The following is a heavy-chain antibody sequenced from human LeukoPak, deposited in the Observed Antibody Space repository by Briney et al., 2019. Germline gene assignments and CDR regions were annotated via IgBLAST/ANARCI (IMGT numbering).Heavy chain of an antibody. CDR1: GFSFGAYG. J-gene: IGHJ3*02. Sequence: HPGGSLRLSCAASGFSFGAYGMNWVRRAPGKGLEWVAVISYDGTDKYYTDSVKGRFTISRDNAKNSLYLQMNSLRAEDTAVYYCARDRVAVAPTDAFDIWGQGTMVTVSS. CDR2: ISYDGTDK. V-gene: IGHV3-30*03. D-gene: IGHD6-19*01. CDR3: ARDRVAVAPTDAFDI.